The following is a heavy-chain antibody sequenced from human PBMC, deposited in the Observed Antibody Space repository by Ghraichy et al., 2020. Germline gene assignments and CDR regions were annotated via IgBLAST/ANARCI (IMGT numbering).Heavy chain of an antibody. V-gene: IGHV1-2*02. CDR2: INPNSGGT. Sequence: ASVKVPCKASGYTFTGYYMHWVRQAPGQGLERMGWINPNSGGTNYAQKFQGRVTMTRDTSISTAYMELSRLRSDDTAVYYCARDFSNCSSTSCYDYFDYWGQGTLVTVSS. CDR1: GYTFTGYY. CDR3: ARDFSNCSSTSCYDYFDY. D-gene: IGHD2-2*01. J-gene: IGHJ4*02.